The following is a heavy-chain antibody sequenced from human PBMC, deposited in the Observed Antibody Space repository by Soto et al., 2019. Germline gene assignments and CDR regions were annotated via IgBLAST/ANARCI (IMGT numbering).Heavy chain of an antibody. CDR1: DGSISTYDW. CDR3: ATGNVDSMLEY. V-gene: IGHV4-4*02. Sequence: QVQLHESGPGLVKPSETLSLTCVVSDGSISTYDWWTWVRQPPGKGLEWIGKMFHIGGADYSPSLKSHVTISADSSKNHFSLRLTAVTAADTAVYYCATGNVDSMLEYWGQGTQVAVSS. J-gene: IGHJ4*02. D-gene: IGHD3-3*01. CDR2: MFHIGGA.